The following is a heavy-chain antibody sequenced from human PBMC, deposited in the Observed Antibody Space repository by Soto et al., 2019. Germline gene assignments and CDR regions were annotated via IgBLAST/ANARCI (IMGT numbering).Heavy chain of an antibody. CDR2: INPNSGDT. CDR3: ARDPRGYSCYVVYYYGMDV. V-gene: IGHV1-2*02. D-gene: IGHD2-2*01. J-gene: IGHJ6*02. CDR1: GYTFTDYY. Sequence: ASVKVSCKASGYTFTDYYMHWVRQAPGQGLEWMGWINPNSGDTNYAQKFQGRVTMTRDTSISTAYMELSRLRSDDTDVYYCARDPRGYSCYVVYYYGMDVGVQGT.